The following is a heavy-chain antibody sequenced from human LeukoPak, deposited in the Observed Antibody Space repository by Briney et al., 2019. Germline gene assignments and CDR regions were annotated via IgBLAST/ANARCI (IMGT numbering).Heavy chain of an antibody. CDR1: GGSFSGYY. J-gene: IGHJ2*01. D-gene: IGHD6-13*01. CDR2: INHSGSI. V-gene: IGHV4-34*01. Sequence: SETLSLTCAVYGGSFSGYYWSWIRQPPGKGLEWIGEINHSGSINYNPSLKSRVTISVDTSKNQFSLKLTSVTAADKAVYYCARIRIAAAGTDSYWYFDLWGRGTLVTVSS. CDR3: ARIRIAAAGTDSYWYFDL.